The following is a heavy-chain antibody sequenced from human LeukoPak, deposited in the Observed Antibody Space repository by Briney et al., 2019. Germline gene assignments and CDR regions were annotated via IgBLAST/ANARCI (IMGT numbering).Heavy chain of an antibody. D-gene: IGHD2-15*01. V-gene: IGHV3-9*01. CDR1: GFTFDDYA. J-gene: IGHJ5*02. CDR2: ISWNSGSI. Sequence: PGRSLRLSFAASGFTFDDYAMHWVRQAPGKGLEWVSGISWNSGSIGYADSVKGRFTISRDNAKNSLYLQMNSLRAEDTALYYCAKDPEGTPNNWFDPWGQGTLVTVSS. CDR3: AKDPEGTPNNWFDP.